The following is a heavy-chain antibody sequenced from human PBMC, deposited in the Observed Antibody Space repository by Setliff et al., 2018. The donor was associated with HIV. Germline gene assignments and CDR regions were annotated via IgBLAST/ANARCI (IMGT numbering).Heavy chain of an antibody. V-gene: IGHV1-2*02. CDR2: INPNSGDT. CDR1: GYTFTAYY. CDR3: VRDRTHQNWGSRGYYYMDV. J-gene: IGHJ6*03. D-gene: IGHD7-27*01. Sequence: ASVKVSCKASGYTFTAYYLHWVRQAPGQGLEWMGWINPNSGDTNDAQKFQGRVTMTRDTSISTVYMELSRLISDDTAVYYCVRDRTHQNWGSRGYYYMDVWGKGTTVTVSS.